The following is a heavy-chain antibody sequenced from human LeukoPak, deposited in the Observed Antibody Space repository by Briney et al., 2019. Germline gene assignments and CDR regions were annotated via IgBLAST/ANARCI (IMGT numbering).Heavy chain of an antibody. V-gene: IGHV4-61*08. CDR1: GGSISSGGYY. CDR2: IYDSGTT. CDR3: ARSTGGWSYFDH. Sequence: SQTLSLTCTVSGGSISSGGYYWSWIRQHPGKGLEWIGYIYDSGTTDYNPSLKSRATISEDMSKNQFSLKVRSVTAADTAVCYCARSTGGWSYFDHWGQGILVTVSS. J-gene: IGHJ4*02. D-gene: IGHD6-19*01.